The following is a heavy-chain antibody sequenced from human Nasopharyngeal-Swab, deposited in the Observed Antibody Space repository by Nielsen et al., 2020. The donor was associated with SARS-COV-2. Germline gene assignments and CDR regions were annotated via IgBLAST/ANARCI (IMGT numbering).Heavy chain of an antibody. CDR3: ARDYRTVTTGGVYYYYYMDV. V-gene: IGHV4-30-4*01. CDR2: IYYSGST. D-gene: IGHD4-17*01. J-gene: IGHJ6*03. Sequence: PGKGLEWIGYIYYSGSTYYNPSLKSRVTISVDTSKNQFSLKLSSVTAADTAVCYCARDYRTVTTGGVYYYYYMDVWGKGTTVTVSS.